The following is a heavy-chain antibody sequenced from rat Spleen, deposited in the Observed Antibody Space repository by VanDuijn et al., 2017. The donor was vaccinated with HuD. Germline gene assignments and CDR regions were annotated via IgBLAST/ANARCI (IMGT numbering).Heavy chain of an antibody. V-gene: IGHV5-29*01. J-gene: IGHJ2*01. CDR1: GFTFSNYG. CDR2: ISFDGLST. D-gene: IGHD1-11*01. CDR3: VRRYDFDY. Sequence: EVQLVESGGGLVQPGRSLKLSCAASGFTFSNYGMAWVRQAPTKGLEWVATISFDGLSTYYRDSVKGRFTISRDNAKSTLYLQMDSLRPEDTATYYCVRRYDFDYWGQGVMVTVSS.